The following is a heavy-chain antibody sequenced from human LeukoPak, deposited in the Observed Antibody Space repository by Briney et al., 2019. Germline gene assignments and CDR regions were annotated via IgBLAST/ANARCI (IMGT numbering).Heavy chain of an antibody. CDR2: ISSSSSTI. CDR1: GFTFINYS. Sequence: GGSLRLSCAASGFTFINYSMNWVRQAPGKGLEWVSYISSSSSTIYCADSVKGRFTISRDNAKNSLYLQMSSLRAEDTAVYYCARTNYYDSSGYLDAFDIWGQGTMVTVSS. D-gene: IGHD3-22*01. J-gene: IGHJ3*02. V-gene: IGHV3-48*04. CDR3: ARTNYYDSSGYLDAFDI.